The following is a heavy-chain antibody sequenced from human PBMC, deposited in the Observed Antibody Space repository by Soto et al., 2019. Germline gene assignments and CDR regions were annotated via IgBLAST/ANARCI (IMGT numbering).Heavy chain of an antibody. V-gene: IGHV3-49*03. CDR3: TRALEVLRFLEWSPRRGAFDI. CDR1: GFTFGDYA. J-gene: IGHJ3*02. D-gene: IGHD3-3*01. Sequence: GGSLRLSCTASGFTFGDYAMSWFRQAPGKGLEWVGFIRSKAYGGTTEYAASVKGRFTISRDDSKSIAYLQMNSLKTEDTAAYYCTRALEVLRFLEWSPRRGAFDIWGQGTMVTVSS. CDR2: IRSKAYGGTT.